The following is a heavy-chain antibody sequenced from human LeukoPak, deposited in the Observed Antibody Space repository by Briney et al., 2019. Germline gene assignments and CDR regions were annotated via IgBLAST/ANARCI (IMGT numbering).Heavy chain of an antibody. V-gene: IGHV1-24*01. CDR3: ATDLWGSASFDY. J-gene: IGHJ4*02. Sequence: GASVKVSCNVSGYTLTELSMHWVRQAPGKGLEWMGGFDPEDGETIYAQKFQGRVTMTEDTSIDTAYMELSSLRSEDTAVYYCATDLWGSASFDYWGQGTLVSVSS. CDR1: GYTLTELS. CDR2: FDPEDGET. D-gene: IGHD7-27*01.